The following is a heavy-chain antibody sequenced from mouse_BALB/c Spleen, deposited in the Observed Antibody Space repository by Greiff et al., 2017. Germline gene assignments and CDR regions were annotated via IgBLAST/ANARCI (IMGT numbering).Heavy chain of an antibody. CDR2: INPYNDGT. CDR3: ARSNEGYYGYVTWFAY. J-gene: IGHJ3*01. D-gene: IGHD2-2*01. Sequence: EVKLMESGPELVKPGASVKMSCKASGYTFTSYVMHWVKQKPGQGLEWIGYINPYNDGTKYNEKFKGKATLTSDKSSSTAYMELSSLTSEDSAVYYCARSNEGYYGYVTWFAYWGQGTLVTVAA. V-gene: IGHV1-14*01. CDR1: GYTFTSYV.